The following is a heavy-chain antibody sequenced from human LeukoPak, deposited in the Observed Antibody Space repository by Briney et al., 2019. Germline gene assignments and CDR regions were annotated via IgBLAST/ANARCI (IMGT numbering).Heavy chain of an antibody. CDR3: ARGLGVAGTYSYYFDY. D-gene: IGHD6-19*01. CDR1: GGSISSSNW. CDR2: IYHSGST. Sequence: SETLSLTCAVSGGSISSSNWWSWVRQPPGKGLEWIGEIYHSGSTNYNPSLKSRVTISVDKSKNQFSLKLSSVTAADTAVYYCARGLGVAGTYSYYFDYCGQGTLVTVSS. V-gene: IGHV4-4*02. J-gene: IGHJ4*02.